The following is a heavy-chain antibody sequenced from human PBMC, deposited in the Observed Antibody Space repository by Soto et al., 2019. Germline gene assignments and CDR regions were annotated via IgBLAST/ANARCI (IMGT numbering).Heavy chain of an antibody. V-gene: IGHV3-30-3*01. CDR2: ISYDGSNK. CDR1: GFTFSSDA. Sequence: GGSLRLSCAASGFTFSSDAMHWVRQAPGKGLEWVAVISYDGSNKYYADSVKGRFTISRDNSKNTLYLQMNSLRAEDTAVYYCAEPYYDILTGPLGAFDIWGQGTMVTVSS. D-gene: IGHD3-9*01. J-gene: IGHJ3*02. CDR3: AEPYYDILTGPLGAFDI.